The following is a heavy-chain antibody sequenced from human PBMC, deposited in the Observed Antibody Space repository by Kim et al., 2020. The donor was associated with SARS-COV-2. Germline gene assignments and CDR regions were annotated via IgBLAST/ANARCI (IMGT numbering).Heavy chain of an antibody. CDR3: ASPQDTIETSLLT. Sequence: ASVKVSCKASGDTFSSYDINWVRQATGQGLEWMGWMNPNSGKTGYAQNFQGRVAMTMDTSISTAYLELNSLSAEDTAIYYCASPQDTIETSLLTWGQG. D-gene: IGHD2-2*01. CDR1: GDTFSSYD. J-gene: IGHJ1*01. V-gene: IGHV1-8*01. CDR2: MNPNSGKT.